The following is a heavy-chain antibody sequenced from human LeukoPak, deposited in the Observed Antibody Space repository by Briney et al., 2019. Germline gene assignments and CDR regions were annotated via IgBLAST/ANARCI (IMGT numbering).Heavy chain of an antibody. CDR1: GGSFSGYY. D-gene: IGHD3-22*01. V-gene: IGHV4-34*01. CDR3: ARGPHTGVNYYDSSGYYY. CDR2: INHSGST. J-gene: IGHJ4*02. Sequence: SETLSLTCAVYGGSFSGYYWSWIRQPPGKGLEWVGEINHSGSTNYNPSLKSRVTISVDTSKNQFSLKLSSVTAADTAVYYCARGPHTGVNYYDSSGYYYWGQGTLVTVSS.